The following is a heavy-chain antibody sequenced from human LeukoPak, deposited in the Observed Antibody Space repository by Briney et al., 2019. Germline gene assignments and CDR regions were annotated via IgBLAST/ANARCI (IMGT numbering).Heavy chain of an antibody. CDR1: GFSLSSYA. J-gene: IGHJ4*02. V-gene: IGHV3-30*04. CDR2: ISYDGSKK. Sequence: GGSLRLSCAASGFSLSSYAMHWVRQAPGKGLEWVAIISYDGSKKYYADSVKGRFTISRDNSKNTLYLQMNSLRAEDTAVYYCAKGQDYYDSSDFDYWGQGTLVTVSS. CDR3: AKGQDYYDSSDFDY. D-gene: IGHD3-22*01.